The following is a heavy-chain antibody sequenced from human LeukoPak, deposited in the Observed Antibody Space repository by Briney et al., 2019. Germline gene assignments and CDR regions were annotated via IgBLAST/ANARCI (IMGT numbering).Heavy chain of an antibody. V-gene: IGHV4-59*01. J-gene: IGHJ5*02. Sequence: NPSETLSLTCTVSGGSISSYYWSWIRQPPGKGLEWIGYIYYSGSTNYNPSLKSRVTISVDTPKNQFSLKLSSVTAADTAVYYCASYKVAMTTVTTRWFDPWGQGTLVTVSS. CDR3: ASYKVAMTTVTTRWFDP. D-gene: IGHD4-11*01. CDR2: IYYSGST. CDR1: GGSISSYY.